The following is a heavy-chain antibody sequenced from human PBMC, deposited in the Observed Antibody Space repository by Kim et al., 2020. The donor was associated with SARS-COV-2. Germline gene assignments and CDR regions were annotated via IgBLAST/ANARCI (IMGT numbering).Heavy chain of an antibody. J-gene: IGHJ3*02. Sequence: ASVKVSCKASGYTFTRYNIHWVRQAPGQGLEWMGRIIPTEGSTTYAQRVQGRVTVTRYTPTSTVYMELSSLRSEDTAGYYCAIGQGVRALDMWGQGTLVT. V-gene: IGHV1-46*01. CDR3: AIGQGVRALDM. CDR1: GYTFTRYN. CDR2: IIPTEGST. D-gene: IGHD3-10*01.